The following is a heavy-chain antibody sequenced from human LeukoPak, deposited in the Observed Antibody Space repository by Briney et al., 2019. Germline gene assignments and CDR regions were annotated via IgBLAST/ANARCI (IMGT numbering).Heavy chain of an antibody. D-gene: IGHD6-13*01. CDR3: TTDQQVGYFDN. CDR2: IWYDGSNK. Sequence: GGSLRLSCTVSGFRFSNYSMHWVRQAPGKGLEWVTVIWYDGSNKYYADSVKGRFTISRDDSKNTLYLQMDSLRAEDTAMYYCTTDQQVGYFDNWGQGTLVTVSS. J-gene: IGHJ4*02. CDR1: GFRFSNYS. V-gene: IGHV3-33*01.